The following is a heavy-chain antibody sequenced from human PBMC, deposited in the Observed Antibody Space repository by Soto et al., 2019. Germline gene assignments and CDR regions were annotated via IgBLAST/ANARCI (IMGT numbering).Heavy chain of an antibody. CDR1: GFTFHDFE. Sequence: EVQLLESGGGLVQPGGSLRLSCGVSGFTFHDFEMNWVRQAPGKGLEWLAYIDGSGATKKYADSVRGRFTISRDNANNSLFLQMSSLGAADTAMYYCARGFGRFNYWGQGTLVSVSS. J-gene: IGHJ4*02. D-gene: IGHD3-10*01. CDR2: IDGSGATK. V-gene: IGHV3-48*03. CDR3: ARGFGRFNY.